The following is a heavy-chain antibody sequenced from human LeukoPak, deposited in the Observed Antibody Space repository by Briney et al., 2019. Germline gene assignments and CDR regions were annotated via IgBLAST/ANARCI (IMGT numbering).Heavy chain of an antibody. D-gene: IGHD3-10*01. Sequence: PSETLSLTCTVSGDSVSNGNYYWSWLRQPPGKALEWIGYIHYTGKTYYNPSLEGRVTILVDTSRNHFSVKLSSVTAADTAVYYCARSQNYYGSGDYWSQGTLVTVPS. V-gene: IGHV4-61*03. CDR1: GDSVSNGNYY. J-gene: IGHJ4*02. CDR3: ARSQNYYGSGDY. CDR2: IHYTGKT.